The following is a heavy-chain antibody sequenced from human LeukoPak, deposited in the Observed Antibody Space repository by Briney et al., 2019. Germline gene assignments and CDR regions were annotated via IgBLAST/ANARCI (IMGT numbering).Heavy chain of an antibody. Sequence: ASVKVSCKASGYTFTGYYMHWVRQAPGQGLEWMGWINPNSGGTNYAQKFQGRVTMTRDTSISTAYMELSRLRPDDTAVYYCARAGGYCSSTSCYRDWFDPWGQGTLVTVSS. D-gene: IGHD2-2*01. CDR3: ARAGGYCSSTSCYRDWFDP. V-gene: IGHV1-2*02. CDR1: GYTFTGYY. J-gene: IGHJ5*02. CDR2: INPNSGGT.